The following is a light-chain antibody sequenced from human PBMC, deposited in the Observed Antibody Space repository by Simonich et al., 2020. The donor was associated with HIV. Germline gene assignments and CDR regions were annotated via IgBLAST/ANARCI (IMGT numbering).Light chain of an antibody. CDR3: QQYNNWLT. V-gene: IGKV3D-20*01. J-gene: IGKJ4*01. CDR2: DAS. CDR1: QSVSRNY. Sequence: EIVLTQSPGTLSLSPGEGATLSCRASQSVSRNYLAWYQQTPGLAPRLLIYDASSRATGIPDRFSGFGSCTDFTLTISRLEPEDFAVYCCQQYNNWLTFGGGTKVEIK.